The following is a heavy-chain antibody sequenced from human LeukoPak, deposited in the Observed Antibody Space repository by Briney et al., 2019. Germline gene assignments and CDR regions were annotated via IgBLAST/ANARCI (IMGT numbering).Heavy chain of an antibody. CDR2: ISYDGSNK. V-gene: IGHV3-30*18. D-gene: IGHD3-3*01. J-gene: IGHJ4*02. CDR3: AKDPNTISSF. Sequence: GGSLRLSCAASGFTFSSYGMHWVRQAPGKGLEWVAAISYDGSNKYYADSVKGRFTISRDNSKNTLYLQMNSLRAEDTAVYYCAKDPNTISSFWGQGTLVTVSS. CDR1: GFTFSSYG.